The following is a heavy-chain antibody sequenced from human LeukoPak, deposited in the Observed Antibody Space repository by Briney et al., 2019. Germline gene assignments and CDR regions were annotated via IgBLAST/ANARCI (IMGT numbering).Heavy chain of an antibody. D-gene: IGHD1-1*01. V-gene: IGHV3-21*04. CDR2: ISSSSTYI. J-gene: IGHJ3*02. Sequence: PGGSLRLSCAASGFTFSSYSMNWVRQAPGKGLEWVSSISSSSTYIYYADSVKGRFTISRDNSKNTLYLLMNSLRAEDTAVYYCANDLRWGSFDIRGQGTLVTVSS. CDR1: GFTFSSYS. CDR3: ANDLRWGSFDI.